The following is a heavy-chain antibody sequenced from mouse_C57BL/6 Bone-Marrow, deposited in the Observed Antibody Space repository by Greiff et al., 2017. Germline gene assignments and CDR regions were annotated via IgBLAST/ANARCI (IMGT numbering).Heavy chain of an antibody. Sequence: VKLQESGAELVKPGASVKISCKASGYAFSSYWMNWVKQRPGKGLEWIGQIYPGDGDTNSNGTFKGKATLNADTSSSTVYMQLSSLTSEDSAVYFCARSPRDAMDYWGQGTSVTVAS. CDR2: IYPGDGDT. CDR1: GYAFSSYW. V-gene: IGHV1-80*01. CDR3: ARSPRDAMDY. J-gene: IGHJ4*01.